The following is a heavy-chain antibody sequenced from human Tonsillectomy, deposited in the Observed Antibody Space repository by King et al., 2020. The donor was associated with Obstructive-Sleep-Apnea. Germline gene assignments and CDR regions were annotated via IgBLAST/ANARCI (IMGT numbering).Heavy chain of an antibody. CDR3: STDGQYGDYGLDY. CDR2: ITSQNNGGTT. CDR1: GFTFSKAW. V-gene: IGHV3-15*01. Sequence: VQLVESGGGLVSPGESLTLACRASGFTFSKAWMSWVRQTPGKGLEWVGRITSQNNGGTTEYAAPVNGRITISRDDSKDILYLEMNSLKIEDTGVYYCSTDGQYGDYGLDYWGQGTLVTVSS. D-gene: IGHD4-17*01. J-gene: IGHJ4*02.